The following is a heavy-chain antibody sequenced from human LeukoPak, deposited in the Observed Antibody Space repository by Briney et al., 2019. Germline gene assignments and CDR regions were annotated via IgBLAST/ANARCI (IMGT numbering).Heavy chain of an antibody. V-gene: IGHV4-59*01. D-gene: IGHD3-3*01. J-gene: IGHJ5*02. Sequence: SETLSLTCTVSGGSISSYYWSWIRQPPGKGLEWIGYIYYSGSTNYNPSLKSRVTISVDTSKNQFSLKLSSVTAADTAVYYCASEMYYDFWSGPIGWFDPWGQGTLVTVSS. CDR1: GGSISSYY. CDR3: ASEMYYDFWSGPIGWFDP. CDR2: IYYSGST.